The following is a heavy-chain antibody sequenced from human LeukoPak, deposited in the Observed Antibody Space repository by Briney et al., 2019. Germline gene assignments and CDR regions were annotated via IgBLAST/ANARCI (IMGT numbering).Heavy chain of an antibody. Sequence: PSETLSLTCTVSGGSISSYYWSWIRQPAGKGLEWIGRIYTSGSTNYNPSLKSRVTMSVDTSKNQFSLKLSSVTAADTAVYYCARGPLCSSTSCRHPNRFFDYWGQGTLVTVSS. CDR2: IYTSGST. CDR1: GGSISSYY. V-gene: IGHV4-4*07. D-gene: IGHD2-2*01. J-gene: IGHJ4*02. CDR3: ARGPLCSSTSCRHPNRFFDY.